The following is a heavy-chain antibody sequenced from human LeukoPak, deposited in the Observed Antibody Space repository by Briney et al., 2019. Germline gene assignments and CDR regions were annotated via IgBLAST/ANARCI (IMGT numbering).Heavy chain of an antibody. CDR2: ISTSSVI. CDR1: GFIFSSYN. CDR3: ARVRGAHYDTDV. Sequence: PGGSLRLSCAASGFIFSSYNMSWIRQAPGRGLEWVSYISTSSVIYYADSVKGRFTISRDDAKNSLYLQMNSLRDEDTAVYYCARVRGAHYDTDVWGQGTTVTVSS. V-gene: IGHV3-48*02. J-gene: IGHJ6*02. D-gene: IGHD3-10*01.